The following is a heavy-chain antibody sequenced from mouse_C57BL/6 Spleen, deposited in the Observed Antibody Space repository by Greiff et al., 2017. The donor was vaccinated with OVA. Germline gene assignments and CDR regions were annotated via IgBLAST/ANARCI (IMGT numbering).Heavy chain of an antibody. CDR1: GFTFSDYG. Sequence: EVHLVESGGGLVKPGGSLKLSCAASGFTFSDYGMHWVRQAPEKGLEWVAYISSGSSTIYYADTVKGRFTISRDNAKNTLFLQMTSLRSEDTAMYYCARPYGSSPYYAMDYWGQGTSVTVSS. V-gene: IGHV5-17*01. D-gene: IGHD1-1*01. CDR2: ISSGSSTI. J-gene: IGHJ4*01. CDR3: ARPYGSSPYYAMDY.